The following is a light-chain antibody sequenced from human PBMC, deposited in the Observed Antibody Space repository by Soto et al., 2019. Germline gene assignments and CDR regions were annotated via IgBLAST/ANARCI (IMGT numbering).Light chain of an antibody. Sequence: QSVLTQSSSASASLGSSVKLTCTLSSGHSSYIIAWHQQQPGKAPRYLMKLEGSGSYNKGSGVPDRFSGSSSGADRYLTISNLQSEDEVDYYCETWDSNTVVFGGGTKLTVL. CDR2: LEGSGSY. CDR3: ETWDSNTVV. CDR1: SGHSSYI. J-gene: IGLJ2*01. V-gene: IGLV4-60*03.